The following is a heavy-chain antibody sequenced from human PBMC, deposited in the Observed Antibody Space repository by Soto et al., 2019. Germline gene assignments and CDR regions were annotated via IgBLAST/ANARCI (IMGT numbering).Heavy chain of an antibody. CDR1: CDSSGSVGCH. CDR3: ARAPVGLDTISYFDY. D-gene: IGHD3-3*01. CDR2: IYNGGST. Sequence: SDTWSVACDSSGSVGCHRAIKNRPPGKGLEWIGYIYNGGSTYYRPSLESRMHMSLDATRNHYSLRLTSVTAADTAVYFCARAPVGLDTISYFDYWGQGKLVTVSS. V-gene: IGHV4-30-4*01. J-gene: IGHJ4*02.